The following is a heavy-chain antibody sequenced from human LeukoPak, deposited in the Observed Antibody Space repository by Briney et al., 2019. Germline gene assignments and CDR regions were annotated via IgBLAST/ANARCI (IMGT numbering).Heavy chain of an antibody. J-gene: IGHJ4*02. D-gene: IGHD3-22*01. CDR1: GGSISSGGYY. V-gene: IGHV4-31*03. CDR3: ASMRSSGYHDY. Sequence: SETLSLTCTVSGGSISSGGYYWSWVRQHPGKGLEWIGYIYYSGSTYYNPSLKSRVTISVDTSKNQFSLKLSSVTAADTAVYYCASMRSSGYHDYWGQGTLVTVSS. CDR2: IYYSGST.